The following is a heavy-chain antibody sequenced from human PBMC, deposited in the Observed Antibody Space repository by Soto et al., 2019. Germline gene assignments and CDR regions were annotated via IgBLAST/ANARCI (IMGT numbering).Heavy chain of an antibody. Sequence: GGSLRLSCAASGFSLSDYYVSWIRQAPGEGLEWVSYISSSGTTTHYADSVKGRFTISKDNAKNSLYLQMNSLRAEDTAVYYCARVRGDSSGSYYFDYWGKGTLVTVSS. CDR1: GFSLSDYY. CDR3: ARVRGDSSGSYYFDY. J-gene: IGHJ4*02. D-gene: IGHD3-22*01. CDR2: ISSSGTTT. V-gene: IGHV3-11*01.